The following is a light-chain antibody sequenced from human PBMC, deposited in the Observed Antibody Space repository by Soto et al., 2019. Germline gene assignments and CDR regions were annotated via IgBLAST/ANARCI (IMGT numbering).Light chain of an antibody. CDR1: SSDVGSYNL. CDR2: EGS. V-gene: IGLV2-23*01. Sequence: QSPLTQPASVSGAPGQSITISCTGTSSDVGSYNLVSWYQQHPGKAPKLMIYEGSKRPSGVSNRFSGSKSGNTASLTISGLQAEDEADYYCCSYAGSSTDVVFGGGTKVTVL. J-gene: IGLJ2*01. CDR3: CSYAGSSTDVV.